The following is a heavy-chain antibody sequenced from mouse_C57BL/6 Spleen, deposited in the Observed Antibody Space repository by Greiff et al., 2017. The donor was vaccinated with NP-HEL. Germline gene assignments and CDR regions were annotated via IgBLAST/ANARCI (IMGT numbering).Heavy chain of an antibody. V-gene: IGHV1-22*01. J-gene: IGHJ3*01. CDR1: GYTFTDYN. CDR3: ARDGYYPFAY. CDR2: INPNNGGT. Sequence: EVQRVESGPELVKPGASVKMSCKASGYTFTDYNMHWVKQSHGKSLEWIGYINPNNGGTSYNQKFKGKATLTVNKSSSTAYMELRSLTSKDSAIYYCARDGYYPFAYWGQGTLVTVSA. D-gene: IGHD2-3*01.